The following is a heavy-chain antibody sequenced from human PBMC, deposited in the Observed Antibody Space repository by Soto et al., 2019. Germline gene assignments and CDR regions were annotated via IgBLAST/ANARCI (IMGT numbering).Heavy chain of an antibody. Sequence: PGGSLILSCAVSGFTFSSYWMSGVRQTPGKGLEWVANINQDGSEKYYVDAVKGRFTISRDNAKNSLYPQMNSLRAEDTAVYYCARELIVGPAEYFQHWGQGTLVTVSS. D-gene: IGHD1-26*01. CDR3: ARELIVGPAEYFQH. V-gene: IGHV3-7*01. J-gene: IGHJ1*01. CDR2: INQDGSEK. CDR1: GFTFSSYW.